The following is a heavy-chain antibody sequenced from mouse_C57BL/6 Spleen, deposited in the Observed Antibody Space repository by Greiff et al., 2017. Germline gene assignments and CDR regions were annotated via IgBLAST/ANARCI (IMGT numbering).Heavy chain of an antibody. D-gene: IGHD1-1*01. J-gene: IGHJ2*01. Sequence: EVQVVESGGDLVKPGGSLKLSCAASGFTFSSYGMSWVRQTPDKRLEWVATISSGGSYTYYPDSVKGRFTISRDNAKNTLYLQLSSLKSEDTARYDSARRGIYYGFDYWGQGTTLTVSS. CDR3: ARRGIYYGFDY. CDR2: ISSGGSYT. CDR1: GFTFSSYG. V-gene: IGHV5-6*01.